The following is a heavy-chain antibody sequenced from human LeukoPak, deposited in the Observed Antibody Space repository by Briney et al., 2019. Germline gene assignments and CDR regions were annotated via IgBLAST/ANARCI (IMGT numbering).Heavy chain of an antibody. CDR3: ARGYCSSTSCYLYGMGV. D-gene: IGHD2-2*01. V-gene: IGHV4-34*01. J-gene: IGHJ6*02. Sequence: SETLSLTCAVYGGSFSGYYWSWIRQPPGKGLEWIGEINHSGSTNYNPSLKSRVTISVDTSKNQSSLKLSSVTAADTAVYYCARGYCSSTSCYLYGMGVWGQGTTVTVSS. CDR2: INHSGST. CDR1: GGSFSGYY.